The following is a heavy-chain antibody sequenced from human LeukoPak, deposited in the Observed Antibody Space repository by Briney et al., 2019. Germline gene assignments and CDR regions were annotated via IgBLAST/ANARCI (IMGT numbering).Heavy chain of an antibody. CDR3: AREYSSSWYYFDY. Sequence: SQTLSLTCTVSGGSINSGDYYWSWIRQPPGKGLEWIGYIYYSGSTYYNPSLKSRVTISVDTSKNQSSLKLSSVTAADTAVYYCAREYSSSWYYFDYWGQGTLVTVSS. J-gene: IGHJ4*02. V-gene: IGHV4-30-4*01. D-gene: IGHD6-13*01. CDR2: IYYSGST. CDR1: GGSINSGDYY.